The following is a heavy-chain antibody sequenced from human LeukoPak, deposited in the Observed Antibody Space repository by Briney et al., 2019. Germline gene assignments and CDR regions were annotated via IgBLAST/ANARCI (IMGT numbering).Heavy chain of an antibody. D-gene: IGHD3-3*02. CDR1: GFTFSSYA. J-gene: IGHJ3*02. Sequence: GGSLRLSCAASGFTFSSYAMHWVRQAPGKGLEWVAVISYDGSNKYYADSVKGRFTISRDNSKNTLYLQMNSLRAEDTAVYYCARVGRLLGLDAFDIWGQGTMVTVSS. CDR2: ISYDGSNK. V-gene: IGHV3-30-3*01. CDR3: ARVGRLLGLDAFDI.